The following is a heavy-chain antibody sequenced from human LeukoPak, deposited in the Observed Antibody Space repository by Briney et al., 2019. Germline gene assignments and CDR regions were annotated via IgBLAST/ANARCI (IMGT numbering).Heavy chain of an antibody. J-gene: IGHJ2*01. CDR2: IYYTGST. Sequence: SETLSLTCTVSGASISSSSYFWGWIRQSPGEGLEWIVSIYYTGSTYYNPSLKSRVTVSVDTSKNQFSLQLSSVTAADTAVYYCASAQTGRISTTSRWDWSYAPAGHFDLWGRGTLVIVSS. V-gene: IGHV4-39*07. D-gene: IGHD2-2*01. CDR3: ASAQTGRISTTSRWDWSYAPAGHFDL. CDR1: GASISSSSYF.